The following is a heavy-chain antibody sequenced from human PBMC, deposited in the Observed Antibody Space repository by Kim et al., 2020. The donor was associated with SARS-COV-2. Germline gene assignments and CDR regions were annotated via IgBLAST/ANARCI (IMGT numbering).Heavy chain of an antibody. V-gene: IGHV3-74*01. D-gene: IGHD2-2*01. CDR3: ARGGYCSSTSCYAGWFDP. J-gene: IGHJ5*02. Sequence: KGRFTISRDNAKNTLYLQMNSLRAEDTAVYYCARGGYCSSTSCYAGWFDPWGQGTLVTVSS.